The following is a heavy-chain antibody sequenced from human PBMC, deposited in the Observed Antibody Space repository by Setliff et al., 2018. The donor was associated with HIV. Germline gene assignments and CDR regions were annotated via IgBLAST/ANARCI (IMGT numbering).Heavy chain of an antibody. J-gene: IGHJ6*03. CDR2: IIPMFGTA. CDR1: GGTFSSYP. V-gene: IGHV1-69*13. Sequence: SVKVSCKASGGTFSSYPITWVRQAPGQGLEWMGGIIPMFGTANYAQKFQGRVTITADASTKTAYMELSGLRSEDTAVYCCARGADGDFHYYMDVWGKGTTVTVSS. D-gene: IGHD3-10*01. CDR3: ARGADGDFHYYMDV.